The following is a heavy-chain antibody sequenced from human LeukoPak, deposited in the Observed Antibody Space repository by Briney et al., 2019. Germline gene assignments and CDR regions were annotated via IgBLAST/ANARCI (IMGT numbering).Heavy chain of an antibody. CDR1: GFTFSSYN. J-gene: IGHJ5*02. CDR2: ISSSSSYI. Sequence: GESLTLSCTASGFTFSSYNMNWIRQAPGKGLELVSSISSSSSYIYYADSVKGRFPISRDNAKKSLYLQMNRLRAEDTAVYYCAREGDYDILTGYLNWFDPWGQGTLVTVSS. D-gene: IGHD3-9*01. V-gene: IGHV3-21*01. CDR3: AREGDYDILTGYLNWFDP.